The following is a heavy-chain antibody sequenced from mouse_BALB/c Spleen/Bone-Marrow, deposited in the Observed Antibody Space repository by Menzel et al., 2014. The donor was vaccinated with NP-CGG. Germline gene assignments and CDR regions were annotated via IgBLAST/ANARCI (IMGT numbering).Heavy chain of an antibody. CDR1: GFTFSNYW. V-gene: IGHV6-6*02. J-gene: IGHJ3*01. CDR3: TSGNPFVY. D-gene: IGHD2-1*01. Sequence: EVKVEESGGGLEQPGGSMKLSCDASGFTFSNYWMNWVRQSPEKGLEWVAEIRLKSNNSPTHYAESVKGRFTISRDESKSSVYLQMNNLRTEDTGIYYCTSGNPFVYWGQGTLVIVSA. CDR2: IRLKSNNSPT.